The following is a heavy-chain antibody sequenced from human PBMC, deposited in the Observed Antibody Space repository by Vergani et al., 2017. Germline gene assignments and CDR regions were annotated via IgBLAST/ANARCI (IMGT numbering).Heavy chain of an antibody. J-gene: IGHJ4*02. V-gene: IGHV3-33*01. CDR2: IWYDGSNK. CDR3: AREGLLANYFDY. CDR1: GFTFSSYG. Sequence: QVQLVESGGGVVQPGRSLRLSCAASGFTFSSYGMHWVRQAPGKGLEWVAVIWYDGSNKYCADSVKGRFTISRDNSKNTLYLQMNSLRAEDTAVYYCAREGLLANYFDYWGQGTLVTVSS. D-gene: IGHD2-15*01.